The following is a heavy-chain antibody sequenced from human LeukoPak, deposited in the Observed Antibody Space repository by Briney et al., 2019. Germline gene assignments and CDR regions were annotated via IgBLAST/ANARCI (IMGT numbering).Heavy chain of an antibody. CDR3: ARGSYQGDYGSRRNWFDP. CDR1: GGSSSGYY. Sequence: PSETLSLTCAVYGGSSSGYYWSWIRQPPGKGLEWIGEINHSGSTNYNPSLKSRVTISVDTSKNQFSLKLSSVTAADTAVYYCARGSYQGDYGSRRNWFDPWGQGTLVTVSS. V-gene: IGHV4-34*01. CDR2: INHSGST. J-gene: IGHJ5*02. D-gene: IGHD4/OR15-4a*01.